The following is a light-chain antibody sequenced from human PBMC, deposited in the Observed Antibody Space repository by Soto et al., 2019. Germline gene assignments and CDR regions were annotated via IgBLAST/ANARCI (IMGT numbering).Light chain of an antibody. Sequence: IQMTQSPSSVSASVGDSVTITCRASQLISSWLAWYQVKPGKAPKLLIYGASNRESGVPSRISGSESGTLFTLTINSLQPEDFATYYCQQASSFPLTFGGGTTVEI. CDR1: QLISSW. J-gene: IGKJ4*01. CDR2: GAS. CDR3: QQASSFPLT. V-gene: IGKV1-12*01.